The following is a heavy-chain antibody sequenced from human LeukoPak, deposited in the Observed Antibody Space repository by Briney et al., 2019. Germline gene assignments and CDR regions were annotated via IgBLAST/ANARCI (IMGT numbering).Heavy chain of an antibody. D-gene: IGHD1-26*01. CDR1: GFTFRTYW. CDR2: MNQDGSQK. J-gene: IGHJ4*02. Sequence: GGSLRLSCAASGFTFRTYWMTWVRQAPGKGLEWVANMNQDGSQKYYVDSVKGRFTISRDSGKNSLYLQMNSLRAEDTALYFCASGANTLDYWGQGTLVTVSS. CDR3: ASGANTLDY. V-gene: IGHV3-7*03.